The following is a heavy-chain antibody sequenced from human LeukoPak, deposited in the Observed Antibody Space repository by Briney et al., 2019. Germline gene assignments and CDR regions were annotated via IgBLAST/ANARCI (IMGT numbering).Heavy chain of an antibody. CDR3: ARDHSIAARPFDY. J-gene: IGHJ4*02. V-gene: IGHV4-39*07. CDR2: IYYSGST. Sequence: SETLSLTCTVSGGSISSSSYYWGWIRQPPGKGLEWIGSIYYSGSTYYNPSLKSRVTISVDTSKNQCSLKLSSVTAADTAVYYCARDHSIAARPFDYWGQGTLVTVSS. CDR1: GGSISSSSYY. D-gene: IGHD6-6*01.